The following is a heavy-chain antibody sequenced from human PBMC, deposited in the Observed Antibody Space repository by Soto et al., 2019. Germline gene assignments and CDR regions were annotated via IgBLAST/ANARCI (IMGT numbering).Heavy chain of an antibody. Sequence: QVQLVQSGAEVKKPGSSVKVSCKASGGTFSSYAISWVRQAPGQGLEWMGGIIPIFGTANYAQKFQGRVTSTADESTSTAYMELSSLRSEDTAGYYCARGSLEYSSSHDYYYCGMDVWGQGTTVTVSS. CDR3: ARGSLEYSSSHDYYYCGMDV. CDR1: GGTFSSYA. CDR2: IIPIFGTA. D-gene: IGHD6-6*01. J-gene: IGHJ6*02. V-gene: IGHV1-69*01.